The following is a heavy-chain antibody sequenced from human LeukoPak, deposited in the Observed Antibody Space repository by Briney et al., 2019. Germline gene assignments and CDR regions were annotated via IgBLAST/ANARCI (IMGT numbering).Heavy chain of an antibody. CDR3: VRANSLMVRGVITYFDS. J-gene: IGHJ4*02. Sequence: GGSLRLSCAASGFTFSSYGMNWVRQAPGKGLEFVAYISSSGATIYYADSLKGRFTIFRDNAKNSLYLQMNSLRDEDTAVYFCVRANSLMVRGVITYFDSWGQGTLVTVSS. CDR1: GFTFSSYG. CDR2: ISSSGATI. V-gene: IGHV3-48*02. D-gene: IGHD3-10*01.